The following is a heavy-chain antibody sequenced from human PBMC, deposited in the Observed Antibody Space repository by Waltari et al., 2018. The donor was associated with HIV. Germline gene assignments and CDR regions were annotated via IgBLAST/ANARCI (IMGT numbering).Heavy chain of an antibody. CDR3: AIPGSGLYPTPLDL. J-gene: IGHJ5*02. D-gene: IGHD2-2*02. Sequence: EVQVLESGGTLVQPGGSLRVSCAASGFAFSTYAVSWVRQAAGQGLEWVSAISKSGDRTYYADSVRGRFTISRDNSKNTLSLQMNSLRVEDTAVYYCAIPGSGLYPTPLDLWGQGTLVTVSS. CDR1: GFAFSTYA. CDR2: ISKSGDRT. V-gene: IGHV3-23*01.